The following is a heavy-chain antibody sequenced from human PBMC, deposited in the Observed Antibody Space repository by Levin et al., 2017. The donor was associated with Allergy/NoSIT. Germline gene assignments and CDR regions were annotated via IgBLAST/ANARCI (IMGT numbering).Heavy chain of an antibody. J-gene: IGHJ3*01. CDR1: GFTFSTYS. D-gene: IGHD4-17*01. CDR2: ISDGGRSI. V-gene: IGHV3-48*01. Sequence: PGGSLRLSCAASGFTFSTYSMNWVRQAPGKGLEWLSYISDGGRSIYYADSVKGRFTISRDNAKKSLYLQLNSLRAEDTAVYYCARGPYGDYIDAFDFWGQGTMVTVSS. CDR3: ARGPYGDYIDAFDF.